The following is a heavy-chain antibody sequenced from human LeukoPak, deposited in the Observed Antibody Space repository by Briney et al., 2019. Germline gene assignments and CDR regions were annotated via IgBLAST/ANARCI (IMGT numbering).Heavy chain of an antibody. D-gene: IGHD2-2*01. CDR3: ARDGDIVVVPAAELDY. J-gene: IGHJ4*02. Sequence: ASVKVSCKASGYTFTSYDINWVRQATGQGLEWMGWMSPNSGDTGYAQKFQGRVTMTRDTSTSTVYMELSSLRSEDTAVYYCARDGDIVVVPAAELDYWGQGTLVTVSS. CDR1: GYTFTSYD. CDR2: MSPNSGDT. V-gene: IGHV1-8*01.